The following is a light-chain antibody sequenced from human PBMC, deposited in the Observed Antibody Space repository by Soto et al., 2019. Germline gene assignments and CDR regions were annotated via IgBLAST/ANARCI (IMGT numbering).Light chain of an antibody. CDR3: QTWGSGIVV. V-gene: IGLV4-69*01. J-gene: IGLJ2*01. CDR2: LNSDGSH. Sequence: QPVLTQSPSASASLGASVKLTCTLSSGHSNYAIAWHQQQSEKGPRYLMKLNSDGSHSEGDGIPDRFSGSSSGAERYLTISGLQPEDEADYYCQTWGSGIVVFGGGTKLTVL. CDR1: SGHSNYA.